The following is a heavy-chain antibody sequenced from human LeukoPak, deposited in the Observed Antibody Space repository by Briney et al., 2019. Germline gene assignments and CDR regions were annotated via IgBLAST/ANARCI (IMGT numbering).Heavy chain of an antibody. CDR1: GYSFTSYW. Sequence: AESLQFVCKGSGYSFTSYWIGWVRQMPGKGLEWMGIIYPGDSDTRYSPSFQGQVTISADKSISTAYLQWSSLKASDTAMYYCARRYNWNGRHAFDIWGQGTKVAVCS. CDR3: ARRYNWNGRHAFDI. V-gene: IGHV5-51*01. J-gene: IGHJ3*02. D-gene: IGHD1-20*01. CDR2: IYPGDSDT.